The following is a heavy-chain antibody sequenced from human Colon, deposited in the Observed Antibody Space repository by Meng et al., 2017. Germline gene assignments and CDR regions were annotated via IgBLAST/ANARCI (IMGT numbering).Heavy chain of an antibody. Sequence: QVPLRVVGPRVVKPSGTRSLTCGCPGGSLSSSNWWTWVRQAPGKGLEWIGEIYRSGSTNYNPSLKSRVTISIDTSKNEFSLKLTSVTAADTALYYCARRVQYSSGYYYFDFWGQGTLVTVSS. D-gene: IGHD3-22*01. V-gene: IGHV4-4*02. J-gene: IGHJ4*02. CDR2: IYRSGST. CDR1: GGSLSSSNW. CDR3: ARRVQYSSGYYYFDF.